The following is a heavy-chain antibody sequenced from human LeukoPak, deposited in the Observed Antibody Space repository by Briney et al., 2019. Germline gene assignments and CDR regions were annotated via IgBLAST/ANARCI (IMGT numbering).Heavy chain of an antibody. CDR3: AKGGWGGQLGPFDY. CDR1: GFTFSSYA. V-gene: IGHV3-30-3*01. Sequence: GRSLRLSCAASGFTFSSYAMHWVRQAPGKGLEWVAVLSYDGSNKNYADSVKGRFTISRDNSKNTLYLQMNSLRAEDTAVYYCAKGGWGGQLGPFDYWGQGTLVTVSS. CDR2: LSYDGSNK. D-gene: IGHD1-1*01. J-gene: IGHJ4*02.